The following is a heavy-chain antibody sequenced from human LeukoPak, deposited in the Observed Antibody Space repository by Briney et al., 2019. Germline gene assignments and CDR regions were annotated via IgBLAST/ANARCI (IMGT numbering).Heavy chain of an antibody. Sequence: GGSLRLSCAASGFTFSSYWMHWVRQAPGKGLVWVSRINSDGSSTSYADSVKGRFTISRDNAKNTLYLQMNSLRAEDTAVYYCARSGQASLYYYGTDVWGQGTTVTVSS. D-gene: IGHD1-1*01. CDR1: GFTFSSYW. J-gene: IGHJ6*02. CDR2: INSDGSST. V-gene: IGHV3-74*01. CDR3: ARSGQASLYYYGTDV.